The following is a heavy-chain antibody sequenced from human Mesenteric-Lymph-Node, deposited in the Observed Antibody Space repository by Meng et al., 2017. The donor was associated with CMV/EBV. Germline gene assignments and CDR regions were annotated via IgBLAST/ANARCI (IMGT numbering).Heavy chain of an antibody. CDR1: GGSFRVLF. V-gene: IGHV4-34*01. CDR3: ARGAYTIYGHQNDY. Sequence: AVSGGSFRVLFWTWLRHPPGKELEWIGDITHSGRPTYHPSLTSRVAVSVDTSKNQFSLKMSSVTAADPAVYYCARGAYTIYGHQNDYWGRGTLVTVSS. D-gene: IGHD4-11*01. CDR2: ITHSGRP. J-gene: IGHJ4*02.